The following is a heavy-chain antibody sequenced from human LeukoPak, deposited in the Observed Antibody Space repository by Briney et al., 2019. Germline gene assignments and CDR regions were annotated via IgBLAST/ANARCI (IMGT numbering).Heavy chain of an antibody. CDR3: AKSSSWSRNYFDY. CDR1: GFSFSSYA. Sequence: GGSLRLSCAASGFSFSSYAMSWVRQAPGKGLEWVSAISGPGITTYYADSVKGRFTISRDNSKNTLYLQLNSLKTDDTAVYYCAKSSSWSRNYFDYWGQGTLVTVSS. D-gene: IGHD6-13*01. V-gene: IGHV3-23*01. CDR2: ISGPGITT. J-gene: IGHJ4*02.